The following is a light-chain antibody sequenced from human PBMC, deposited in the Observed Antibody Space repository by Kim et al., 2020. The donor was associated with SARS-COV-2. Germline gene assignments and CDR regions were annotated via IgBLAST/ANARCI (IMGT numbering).Light chain of an antibody. V-gene: IGLV1-51*01. J-gene: IGLJ3*02. Sequence: QYVLTQPPSVSAAPGQKATISCSGSSYNIGSGYVSWYQHLPGTAPKLLIYDSDNRPLGIPDRFSGAKSVTSDSLGITGLGTGDEADYYCGTGDSSLSAGVFGGGTQLTVL. CDR1: SYNIGSGY. CDR2: DSD. CDR3: GTGDSSLSAGV.